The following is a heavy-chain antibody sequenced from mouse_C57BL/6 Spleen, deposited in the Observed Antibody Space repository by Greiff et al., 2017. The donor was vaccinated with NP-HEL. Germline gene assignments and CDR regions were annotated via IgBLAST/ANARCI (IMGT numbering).Heavy chain of an antibody. D-gene: IGHD3-3*01. CDR3: ARDRGGLDY. V-gene: IGHV5-4*01. CDR2: ISDGGSYT. CDR1: GFTFSSYA. Sequence: EVKLMESGGGLVKPGGSLKLSCAASGFTFSSYAMSWVRQTPEKRLEWVATISDGGSYTYYPDNVKGRFTISRDNAKNNLYLQMSHLKSEDTAMYYCARDRGGLDYWGQGTTLTVSS. J-gene: IGHJ2*01.